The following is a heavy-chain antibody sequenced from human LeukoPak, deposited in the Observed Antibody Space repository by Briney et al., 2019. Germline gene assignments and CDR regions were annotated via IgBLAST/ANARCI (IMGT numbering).Heavy chain of an antibody. V-gene: IGHV1-2*02. CDR3: ATPGIGGVADAGTPDV. J-gene: IGHJ3*01. D-gene: IGHD6-13*01. CDR1: GYTFTGYY. Sequence: GASVKVSCKVSGYTFTGYYMHWVRQAPGQGLEWMGWINPNSGGTHYAQKFQGRVTMTRDTSISTAYMELSRLTSDDTAVYYCATPGIGGVADAGTPDVWGQGAMVTVSS. CDR2: INPNSGGT.